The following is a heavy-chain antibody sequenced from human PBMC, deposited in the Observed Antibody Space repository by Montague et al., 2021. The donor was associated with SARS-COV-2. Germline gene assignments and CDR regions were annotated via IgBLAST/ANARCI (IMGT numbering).Heavy chain of an antibody. CDR3: TRGFRGGPFDC. CDR2: ISRNGETT. J-gene: IGHJ4*02. Sequence: SLRLSCAASGFIFDDYGMSWVRQVPGRGLEWVSGISRNGETTGYGDSVKGRVTIPRDNAKNSLSLQMNSLRVEDTALYYCTRGFRGGPFDCWGQGTPVTVSS. D-gene: IGHD3-10*01. CDR1: GFIFDDYG. V-gene: IGHV3-20*04.